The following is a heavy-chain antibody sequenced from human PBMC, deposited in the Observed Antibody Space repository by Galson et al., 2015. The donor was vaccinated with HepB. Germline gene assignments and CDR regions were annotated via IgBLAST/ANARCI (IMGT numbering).Heavy chain of an antibody. CDR1: GASVSSGGYY. J-gene: IGHJ4*02. CDR3: GAGADY. V-gene: IGHV4-30-4*01. Sequence: CTVSGASVSSGGYYWSWIRQPPGKGLEWIGYMFYSGKKFYSPSLKSRLTISLDTSKNQFSLKLSSVTAADTAVYFCGAGADYWGQGTLVTVSS. CDR2: MFYSGKK. D-gene: IGHD6-13*01.